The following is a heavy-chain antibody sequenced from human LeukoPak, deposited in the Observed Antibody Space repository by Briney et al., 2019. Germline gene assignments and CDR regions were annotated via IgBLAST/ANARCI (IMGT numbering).Heavy chain of an antibody. CDR2: ISYDGSTK. CDR3: AGHFGAWHYFDY. Sequence: GGPLRLSCAASGFTFSSYAIHWVRQAPGKGLEWVALISYDGSTKYSTDSVKGRFTISRDNSKNTPYLQMNSLRPEDTAVYYCAGHFGAWHYFDYWGQGTLVPVSS. V-gene: IGHV3-30*04. J-gene: IGHJ4*02. CDR1: GFTFSSYA. D-gene: IGHD3-3*01.